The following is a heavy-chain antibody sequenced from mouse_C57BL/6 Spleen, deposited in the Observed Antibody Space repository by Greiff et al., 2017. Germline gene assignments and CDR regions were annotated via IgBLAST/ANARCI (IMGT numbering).Heavy chain of an antibody. J-gene: IGHJ1*03. D-gene: IGHD1-1*01. CDR3: AREGYYGSRGYFDV. Sequence: EVKLMESGPGLVKPSQSLSLTCSVTGYSITSGYYWNWIRQFPGNKLEWMGYISYDGSNNYNPSLKNRISITRDTSKNQFFLKLNSVTTEDTATYYCAREGYYGSRGYFDVWGTGTTVTVSS. CDR2: ISYDGSN. V-gene: IGHV3-6*01. CDR1: GYSITSGYY.